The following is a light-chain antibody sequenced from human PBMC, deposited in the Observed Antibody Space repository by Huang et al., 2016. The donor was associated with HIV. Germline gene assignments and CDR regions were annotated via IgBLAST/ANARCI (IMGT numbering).Light chain of an antibody. CDR3: QQYNNWPPGRT. J-gene: IGKJ1*01. CDR1: QSVSSN. V-gene: IGKV3-15*01. Sequence: EIVMTQSPATLSVSQGERATLSCRASQSVSSNLAWYQQKPGQAPRLLIYGASTRATGIPARCSGSGSGTEFTLTISSLQSEDFAVYYCQQYNNWPPGRTFGQGTKVEIK. CDR2: GAS.